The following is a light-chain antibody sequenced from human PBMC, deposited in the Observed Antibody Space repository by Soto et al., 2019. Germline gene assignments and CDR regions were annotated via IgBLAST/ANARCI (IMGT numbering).Light chain of an antibody. CDR1: QSVSRY. CDR3: QQRSNWPST. V-gene: IGKV3-11*01. J-gene: IGKJ4*01. Sequence: EIVLTQSPVTLSLSPGERATLSCRASQSVSRYLAWYQHKPGQAPRLLIYDAFKRATVIPARFSGSGSGTDFTLTISSLEPEDFAVYYCQQRSNWPSTFGGGTKVEIK. CDR2: DAF.